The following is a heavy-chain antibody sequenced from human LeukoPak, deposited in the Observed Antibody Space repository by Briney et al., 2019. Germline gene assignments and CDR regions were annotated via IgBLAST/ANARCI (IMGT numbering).Heavy chain of an antibody. CDR3: ARVWGTTASDH. V-gene: IGHV3-7*01. CDR1: GLTFSSYW. D-gene: IGHD3-16*01. CDR2: IKQDGTKK. Sequence: GGSLRLSCAASGLTFSSYWMTWVRQAPGKGLEWVANIKQDGTKKYYVDPVKGRFTISRDNTKNSLYLQMNSLRAEDTAVYYCARVWGTTASDHWGQGTLVMVSS. J-gene: IGHJ4*02.